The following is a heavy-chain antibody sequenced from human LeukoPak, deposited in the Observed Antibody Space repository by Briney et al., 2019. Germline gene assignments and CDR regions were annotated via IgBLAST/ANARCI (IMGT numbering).Heavy chain of an antibody. V-gene: IGHV3-23*01. CDR2: TSGGGSST. CDR3: ARDYYDSSGYYF. D-gene: IGHD3-22*01. CDR1: GFTLSSYA. Sequence: GGSLRLSCAASGFTLSSYAMSWVRQAPGKGLEWVSDTSGGGSSTNYADSVKGRFTISRDISKNTLYLQMNSLRAEDTAVYYCARDYYDSSGYYFWGQGTLVTVSS. J-gene: IGHJ4*02.